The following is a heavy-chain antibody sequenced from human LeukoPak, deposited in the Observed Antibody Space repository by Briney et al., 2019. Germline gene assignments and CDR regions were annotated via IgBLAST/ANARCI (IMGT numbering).Heavy chain of an antibody. CDR3: ARAASAGTVDY. J-gene: IGHJ4*02. V-gene: IGHV3-7*01. D-gene: IGHD6-13*01. Sequence: GGSLRLSCAASGFTFSRYWMSWVRQAPGKGLEWVANIRQDGSEKHYLDSVKGRITISRDNAKNSLYLQMNSLRAEDTALYYCARAASAGTVDYWGQGTLVTVSS. CDR1: GFTFSRYW. CDR2: IRQDGSEK.